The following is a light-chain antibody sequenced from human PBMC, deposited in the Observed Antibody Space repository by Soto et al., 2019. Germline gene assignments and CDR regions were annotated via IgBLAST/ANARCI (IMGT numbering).Light chain of an antibody. CDR2: DSS. Sequence: EIVLTQSTVTLSLSAGEIAALSCRASQSVSSLLAWYQQKPGQAPRLLIYDSSNRATGIPARFSGNGSGTDFTLTISRLEPEDSAVYYCHQRSYWPPSFGPGTTVEIK. V-gene: IGKV3-11*01. J-gene: IGKJ3*01. CDR3: HQRSYWPPS. CDR1: QSVSSL.